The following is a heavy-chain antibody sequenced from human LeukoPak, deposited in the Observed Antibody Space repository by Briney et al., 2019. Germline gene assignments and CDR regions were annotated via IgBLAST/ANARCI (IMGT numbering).Heavy chain of an antibody. Sequence: GGSLRLSCAASGFTFSSQGMHWVRQAPGKGLEWVAVISYDGSNKYYADSVKGRFTISRDNSKNTLYLQMNSLRAEDTAVYYRARDSGGYCSSTSCYSAYGMDVWGQGTTVTVSS. D-gene: IGHD2-2*02. CDR2: ISYDGSNK. CDR1: GFTFSSQG. CDR3: ARDSGGYCSSTSCYSAYGMDV. V-gene: IGHV3-30*03. J-gene: IGHJ6*02.